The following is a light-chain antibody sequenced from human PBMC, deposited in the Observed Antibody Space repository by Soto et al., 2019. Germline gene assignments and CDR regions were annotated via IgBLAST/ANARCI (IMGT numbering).Light chain of an antibody. CDR1: QSVSNW. CDR3: QQLRRYPST. J-gene: IGKJ4*01. CDR2: DVS. V-gene: IGKV1-5*01. Sequence: DIQMTQSPSTLSASVGERVTITCRASQSVSNWLAWYQQKPVKAPKLLIYDVSSLESGVPSRFSGSGSGTDFALTITSLQAEDFATYYCQQLRRYPSTFGGGTKVDI.